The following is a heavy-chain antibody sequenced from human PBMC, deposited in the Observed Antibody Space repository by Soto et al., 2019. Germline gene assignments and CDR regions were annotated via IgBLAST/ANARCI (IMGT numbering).Heavy chain of an antibody. V-gene: IGHV5-51*01. CDR2: IYPGDSDT. CDR3: ARLPGAAPGYYYSGMDV. Sequence: PGESLKISCKGSGYSFTSYWIGWVRQMPGKGLEWMGIIYPGDSDTRYSPSFQGQVTISAAKSISTAYLQWSSLKASDTAMYYCARLPGAAPGYYYSGMDVWGQGTTVTLSS. D-gene: IGHD6-6*01. CDR1: GYSFTSYW. J-gene: IGHJ6*02.